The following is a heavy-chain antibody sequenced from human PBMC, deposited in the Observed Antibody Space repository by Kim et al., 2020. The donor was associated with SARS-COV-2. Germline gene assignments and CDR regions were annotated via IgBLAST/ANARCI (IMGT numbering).Heavy chain of an antibody. V-gene: IGHV3-23*01. CDR1: GFTFSSYA. J-gene: IGHJ3*02. D-gene: IGHD6-19*01. CDR3: ATLLAVADPRVPFDI. Sequence: GGSLRLSCAASGFTFSSYAMSWVRQAPGKGLEWVPAIRGSGGSTYYADSVKGRFTISRDNSKNTLYLQMNSLRAEDTAVYYCATLLAVADPRVPFDIWGQGTMVTVSS. CDR2: IRGSGGST.